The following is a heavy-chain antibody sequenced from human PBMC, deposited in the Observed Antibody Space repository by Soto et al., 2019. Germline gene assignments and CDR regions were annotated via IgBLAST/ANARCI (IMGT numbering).Heavy chain of an antibody. Sequence: QVQLVQSGAEVKKPGSSVKVSCKASGGTLSSYAISWVRQAPGQGLEWMGGIIPIFGTANYAQKFQGRVTITADESTSTAYMELSSLRSEDTAVYYCARDNDGSGSYYNVVAFDIWGQGTMVTVSS. D-gene: IGHD3-10*01. J-gene: IGHJ3*02. V-gene: IGHV1-69*01. CDR3: ARDNDGSGSYYNVVAFDI. CDR2: IIPIFGTA. CDR1: GGTLSSYA.